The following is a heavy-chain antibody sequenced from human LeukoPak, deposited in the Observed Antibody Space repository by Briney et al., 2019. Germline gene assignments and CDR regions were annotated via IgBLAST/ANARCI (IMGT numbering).Heavy chain of an antibody. CDR2: IYPGDSDT. CDR3: ARRDSSSWYGDY. Sequence: GESLKISCKGSGYTFTTYWIGWVRQMPGEGLEWMGIIYPGDSDTRNSPSFQGQVTISADKSINTAYLQWSSLKASDTAMYYCARRDSSSWYGDYWGQGTLVTVSS. J-gene: IGHJ4*02. D-gene: IGHD6-13*01. V-gene: IGHV5-51*01. CDR1: GYTFTTYW.